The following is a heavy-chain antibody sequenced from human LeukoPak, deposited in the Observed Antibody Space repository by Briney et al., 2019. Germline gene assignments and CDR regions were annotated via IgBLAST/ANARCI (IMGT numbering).Heavy chain of an antibody. V-gene: IGHV1-58*01. CDR2: IVVGSGNT. CDR3: AAEAYYDFWSGYYSRRSYYYYGMDV. Sequence: ASLNVSCKASGFTFTSSAVQWVRQARGQRLEWIGWIVVGSGNTNYAQKFQERVTITRDMSTSTAYMELSSLRSEDTAVYYCAAEAYYDFWSGYYSRRSYYYYGMDVWGQGTTVTVSS. CDR1: GFTFTSSA. J-gene: IGHJ6*02. D-gene: IGHD3-3*01.